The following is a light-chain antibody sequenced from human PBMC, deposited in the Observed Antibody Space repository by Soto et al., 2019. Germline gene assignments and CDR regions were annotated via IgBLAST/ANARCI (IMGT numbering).Light chain of an antibody. CDR3: QQYGDSPVT. J-gene: IGKJ5*01. CDR2: DTS. Sequence: DIVLTQSPGTLSLSPGERATLSCRASQTVSSNYLAWYQQKPGQAPRLLIYDTSNRATGIPDRFSGSGSGTDFTLAISTLEPEDFAVYYCQQYGDSPVTFGQGTRLEIK. CDR1: QTVSSNY. V-gene: IGKV3-20*01.